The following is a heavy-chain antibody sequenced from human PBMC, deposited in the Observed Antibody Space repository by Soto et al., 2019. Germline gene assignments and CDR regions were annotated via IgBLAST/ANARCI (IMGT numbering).Heavy chain of an antibody. CDR1: GDTFNDYY. J-gene: IGHJ6*03. D-gene: IGHD5-12*01. CDR3: ARESGGATATLDYYYFYMDV. CDR2: IKPNGGVT. V-gene: IGHV1-2*04. Sequence: QVQLVQSGAEVKRPGASVTVSCRSSGDTFNDYYIHWVRQAPGQGLEWLGWIKPNGGVTMYAQKSQGWVSMTRDTSIRTVYMQLSRLRSDDTAVYYCARESGGATATLDYYYFYMDVWGTGTTVTVSS.